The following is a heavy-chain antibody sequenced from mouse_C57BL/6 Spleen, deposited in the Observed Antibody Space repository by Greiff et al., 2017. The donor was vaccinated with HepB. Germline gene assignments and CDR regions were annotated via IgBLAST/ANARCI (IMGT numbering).Heavy chain of an antibody. CDR1: GYSITSGYY. V-gene: IGHV3-6*01. D-gene: IGHD2-1*01. J-gene: IGHJ4*01. Sequence: EVKLQESGPGLVKPSQSLSLTCSVTGYSITSGYYWNWIRQFPGNKLEWMGYISYDGGNNYNPSLKNRISITRDTSKNQFFLKLNSVTTEDTATYYCARDGYYGNYEVDYWGQGTSVTVSS. CDR3: ARDGYYGNYEVDY. CDR2: ISYDGGN.